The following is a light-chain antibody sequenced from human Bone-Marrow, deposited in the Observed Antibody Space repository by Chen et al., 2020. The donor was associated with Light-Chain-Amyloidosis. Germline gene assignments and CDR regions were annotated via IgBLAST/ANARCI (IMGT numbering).Light chain of an antibody. Sequence: QSALTQPRSVSGSPGQSTTIPCTGTSGGVGGYYFVSWYQQPPGKAPQLLIYEVSKRPPGVPYRFSGSKSGNTASLTVHGLQAEDEADYYCSSYAGSYTWVFGGGTKLTVL. J-gene: IGLJ3*02. CDR2: EVS. CDR3: SSYAGSYTWV. CDR1: SGGVGGYYF. V-gene: IGLV2-11*01.